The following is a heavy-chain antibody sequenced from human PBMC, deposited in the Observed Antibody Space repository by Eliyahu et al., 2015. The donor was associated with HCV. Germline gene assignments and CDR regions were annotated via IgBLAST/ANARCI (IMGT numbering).Heavy chain of an antibody. Sequence: QITLKESGPTLVKPTQTLMLTCTFSGFSLSTSGVGVGWIRQPPGKALEWLAVIYWDEDKRYRPIPGGRLTITKDTSKNQVVLTMTNMDPVDTATYYCAHAFASTYNTVVRGFIMWFDSWGQGTLVTVSS. J-gene: IGHJ5*01. V-gene: IGHV2-5*02. D-gene: IGHD3-10*01. CDR2: IYWDEDK. CDR1: GFSLSTSGVG. CDR3: AHAFASTYNTVVRGFIMWFDS.